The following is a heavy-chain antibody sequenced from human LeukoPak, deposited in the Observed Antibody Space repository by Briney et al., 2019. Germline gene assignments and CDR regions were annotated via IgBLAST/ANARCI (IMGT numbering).Heavy chain of an antibody. Sequence: SETLSLTCTVSGGSISSHYWSWIRQPPGKGLERLGYIYYSGSTNYNPSLKSRVTISVDTSKNQFSLKLSSVTAADTAVYYCAREVLGQQLVFDYWGQGTLVTVSS. CDR1: GGSISSHY. J-gene: IGHJ4*02. D-gene: IGHD6-13*01. CDR2: IYYSGST. V-gene: IGHV4-59*11. CDR3: AREVLGQQLVFDY.